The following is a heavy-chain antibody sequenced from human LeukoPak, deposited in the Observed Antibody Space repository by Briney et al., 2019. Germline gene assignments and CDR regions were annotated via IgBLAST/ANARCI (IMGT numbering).Heavy chain of an antibody. CDR1: GYTFTSYA. V-gene: IGHV7-4-1*02. Sequence: ASVKVSCTASGYTFTSYAMNWVRQAPGQGLEWMGWINTNTGNPPYAQGFTGRFVFSLDTSVSTAYLQISSLKAEDTAVYYCARGGSSSWYTVSPYYYGMDVWGQGTTVTVSS. J-gene: IGHJ6*02. CDR2: INTNTGNP. CDR3: ARGGSSSWYTVSPYYYGMDV. D-gene: IGHD6-13*01.